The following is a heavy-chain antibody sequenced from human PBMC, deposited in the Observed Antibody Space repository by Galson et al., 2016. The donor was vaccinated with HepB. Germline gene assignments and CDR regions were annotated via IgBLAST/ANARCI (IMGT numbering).Heavy chain of an antibody. D-gene: IGHD3-9*01. V-gene: IGHV3-11*06. CDR1: GFTFSDYY. CDR2: ISSSSTYI. Sequence: SLRLSCAASGFTFSDYYMAWIRQAPGKGLECVSYISSSSTYIHYADSVKGRLTISRDNAKNSLYLQMNSLRAEDTAVYYCARQILTGYSSPWFDPWGQGTLVTVSS. J-gene: IGHJ5*02. CDR3: ARQILTGYSSPWFDP.